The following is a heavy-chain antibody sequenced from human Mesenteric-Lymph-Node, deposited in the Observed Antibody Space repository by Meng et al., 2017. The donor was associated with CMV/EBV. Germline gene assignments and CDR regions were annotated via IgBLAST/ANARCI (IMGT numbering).Heavy chain of an antibody. J-gene: IGHJ3*01. V-gene: IGHV3-23*03. CDR3: AKPGYCSITSCSSSAFDV. CDR1: GFTFSSYT. Sequence: GESLKISCAASGFTFSSYTMSWVRQAPGEGLEWVSLIYSGGSSTAYADSVKGRFTVSRDNAKNSLYLQMNSLRAEDTAVYYCAKPGYCSITSCSSSAFDVWGQGTMVTVSS. D-gene: IGHD2-2*01. CDR2: IYSGGSST.